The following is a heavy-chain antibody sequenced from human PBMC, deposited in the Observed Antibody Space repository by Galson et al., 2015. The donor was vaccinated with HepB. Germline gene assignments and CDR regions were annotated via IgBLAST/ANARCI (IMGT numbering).Heavy chain of an antibody. CDR2: IKSKTDGGTT. CDR3: TTVPLRYFDWQGYYYYYGMDV. Sequence: SLRLSCAASGFTFSNAWMSWVRQAPGKGLEWVGRIKSKTDGGTTDYAAPVKGRFTISRDDSKNTLYLQMNILKTEDTAVYYCTTVPLRYFDWQGYYYYYGMDVWGQGTTVTVSS. J-gene: IGHJ6*02. CDR1: GFTFSNAW. V-gene: IGHV3-15*01. D-gene: IGHD3-9*01.